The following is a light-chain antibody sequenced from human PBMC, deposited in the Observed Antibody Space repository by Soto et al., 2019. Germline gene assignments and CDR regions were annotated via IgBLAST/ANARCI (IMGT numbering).Light chain of an antibody. CDR2: RAS. CDR1: QSISSW. CDR3: HQYNGYPWT. V-gene: IGKV1-5*03. Sequence: DIQMTQSPSTLSASVGDRVTITCRASQSISSWLAWYQRKPGKAPKLLIYRASILESGVPSSFSGSGSGTEFTLTISSLQPDDFATYYFHQYNGYPWTFGQGTKVEV. J-gene: IGKJ1*01.